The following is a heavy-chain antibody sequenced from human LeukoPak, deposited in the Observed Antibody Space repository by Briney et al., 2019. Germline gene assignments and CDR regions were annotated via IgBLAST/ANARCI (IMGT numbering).Heavy chain of an antibody. CDR2: ISSSSSYI. CDR3: ARDARLAYCGGDCYLGY. CDR1: GFTFSSYS. Sequence: GGSLRLSCAASGFTFSSYSMNWVRQAPGKGLEWVSSISSSSSYIYYADSVKGRFTISRDNAKNSLYLQMNSLRAEDTAVYYCARDARLAYCGGDCYLGYWGQGTLVTVSS. V-gene: IGHV3-21*01. J-gene: IGHJ4*02. D-gene: IGHD2-21*02.